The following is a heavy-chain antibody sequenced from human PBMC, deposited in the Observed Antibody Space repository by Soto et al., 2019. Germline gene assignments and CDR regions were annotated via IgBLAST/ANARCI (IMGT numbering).Heavy chain of an antibody. CDR1: GGSFSGYY. CDR2: INHSGST. J-gene: IGHJ6*03. Sequence: SETLSLTCAVYGGSFSGYYWSWIRQPPGKGLEWIGEINHSGSTNYNPSLKSRVTISVDTSKNQFSLKLSSVTAADTAVYYCARGYGLAEKSTYYYYYMDVWGKGTTVTVSS. V-gene: IGHV4-34*01. D-gene: IGHD4-17*01. CDR3: ARGYGLAEKSTYYYYYMDV.